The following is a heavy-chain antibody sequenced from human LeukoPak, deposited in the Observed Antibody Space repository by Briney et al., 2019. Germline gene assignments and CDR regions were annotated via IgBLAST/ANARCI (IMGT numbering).Heavy chain of an antibody. CDR2: IYYSGST. D-gene: IGHD2-2*01. J-gene: IGHJ3*02. Sequence: PSETLSLTCTVSGGSISSYYWSWIRQPPGKGLEWIGYIYYSGSTNYNPSLKSRVTISVDTSKNQFSLKLSSVTAADTAVYYCARPGSRGVPMGAFDIWGQGTMVTVSS. CDR3: ARPGSRGVPMGAFDI. V-gene: IGHV4-59*08. CDR1: GGSISSYY.